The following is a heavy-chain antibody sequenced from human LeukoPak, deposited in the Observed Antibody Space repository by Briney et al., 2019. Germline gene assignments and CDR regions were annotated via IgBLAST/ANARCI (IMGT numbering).Heavy chain of an antibody. D-gene: IGHD3-3*01. CDR3: ARSFGFWSGYLREYYGKDV. V-gene: IGHV4-4*07. J-gene: IGHJ6*02. CDR1: GGSISSYY. Sequence: SETLSLTCTVSGGSISSYYWSWIRQPAGKGLEWIGRIYTSGSTNYNPSLKSRVTMSVDTSKNQVSLKLSSVTAADTAVYYCARSFGFWSGYLREYYGKDVWGQGTTVTVSS. CDR2: IYTSGST.